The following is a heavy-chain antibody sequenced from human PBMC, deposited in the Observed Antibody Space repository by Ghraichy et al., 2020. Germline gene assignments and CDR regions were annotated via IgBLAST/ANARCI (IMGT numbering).Heavy chain of an antibody. CDR3: ARDRGQRSGVLEDWYFDL. CDR2: IYYSGST. CDR1: GGSISSYY. Sequence: SETLSLTCTVSGGSISSYYWSWIRQPPGKGLEWIGYIYYSGSTNYNPSLKSRVTISVDTSKNQFSLKLSSVTAADTAVYYCARDRGQRSGVLEDWYFDLWGRGTLVTVSS. V-gene: IGHV4-59*01. J-gene: IGHJ2*01. D-gene: IGHD4-17*01.